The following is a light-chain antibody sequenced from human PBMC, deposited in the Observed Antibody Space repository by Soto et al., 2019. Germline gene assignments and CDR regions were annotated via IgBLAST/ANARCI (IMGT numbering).Light chain of an antibody. Sequence: DIVMTQSPLSLPVTPGEPASISCRSSQSLLHSNGYNYLDWYLQKPGQSPQLLIYRGSNRASGVPDRFSGSGSGTDFTLKISRVEAEDVGVYYCMQALQSPVTFGGGNKVEIK. V-gene: IGKV2-28*01. CDR2: RGS. CDR3: MQALQSPVT. J-gene: IGKJ4*01. CDR1: QSLLHSNGYNY.